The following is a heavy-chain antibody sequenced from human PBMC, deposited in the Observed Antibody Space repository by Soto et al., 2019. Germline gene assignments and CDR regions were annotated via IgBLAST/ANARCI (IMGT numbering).Heavy chain of an antibody. Sequence: SEILSLTCSVSGGSISSGGNYWNWIRQHPGKGLEWIGYIYYSGSTYYNPSLKSRVTISVDTSKNQFSLKLSSVTAADTAVYYCARDPSIADFYGMDVWGQGTTVT. D-gene: IGHD6-13*01. V-gene: IGHV4-31*03. J-gene: IGHJ6*02. CDR2: IYYSGST. CDR3: ARDPSIADFYGMDV. CDR1: GGSISSGGNY.